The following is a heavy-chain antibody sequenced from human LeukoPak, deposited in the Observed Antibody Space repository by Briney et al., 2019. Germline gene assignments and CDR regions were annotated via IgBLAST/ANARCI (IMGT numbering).Heavy chain of an antibody. CDR3: ARHWTEDSSGYYPFDI. J-gene: IGHJ3*02. Sequence: KPSETLSLTCTVSGGSISSYYWSWIRQPPGKGLEWIGYIYYSGSTNYNPSLKCRVAISVDTSKNQFSLKLSSVTAADTAVYYCARHWTEDSSGYYPFDIWGQGTMVTVSS. CDR2: IYYSGST. V-gene: IGHV4-59*08. CDR1: GGSISSYY. D-gene: IGHD3-22*01.